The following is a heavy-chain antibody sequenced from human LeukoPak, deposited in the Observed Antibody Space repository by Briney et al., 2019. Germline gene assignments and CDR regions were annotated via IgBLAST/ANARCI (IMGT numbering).Heavy chain of an antibody. CDR2: INAGNGNT. D-gene: IGHD1-14*01. CDR3: ARVTSAWDSSFDY. CDR1: GYTFTSYA. V-gene: IGHV1-3*01. J-gene: IGHJ4*02. Sequence: ASVNVSCKASGYTFTSYAMHWVRQAPGQRLEWMGWINAGNGNTKYSQKFQGRVTITRDTSASTAYMELSSLRSEDTAVYYCARVTSAWDSSFDYWGQGTLVTVSS.